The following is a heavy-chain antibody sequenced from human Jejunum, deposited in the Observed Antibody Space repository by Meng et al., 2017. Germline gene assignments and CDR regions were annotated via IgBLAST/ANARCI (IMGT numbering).Heavy chain of an antibody. CDR3: ARASQTGDLPGI. J-gene: IGHJ4*02. Sequence: VGSGGGLVQPGGSLRRSCAASGFTFSGYWMHWVRQAPGKGLVWVSRINTDGSSTTYADSVKGRFTISRDNAKNTLYLQMNNLRAEDTAVYYCARASQTGDLPGIWGQGTLVTASS. CDR1: GFTFSGYW. V-gene: IGHV3-74*01. D-gene: IGHD7-27*01. CDR2: INTDGSST.